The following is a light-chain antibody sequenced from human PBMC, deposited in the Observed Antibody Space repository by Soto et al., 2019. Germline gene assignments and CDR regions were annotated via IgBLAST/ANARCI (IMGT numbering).Light chain of an antibody. CDR1: QSVSSSS. V-gene: IGKV3D-20*02. J-gene: IGKJ1*01. CDR2: DAS. CDR3: QQRRKT. Sequence: EIVLTQSPGTLSLSPGERATLSCRASQSVSSSSLAWHQQKRGQAPRLLIHDASSRATGIPDRFSGSGSGTDFTLTISSLEPEDLAVYYCQQRRKTFGQGTKVDIK.